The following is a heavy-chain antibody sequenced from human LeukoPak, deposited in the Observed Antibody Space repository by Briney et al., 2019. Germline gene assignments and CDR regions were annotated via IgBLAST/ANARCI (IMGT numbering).Heavy chain of an antibody. J-gene: IGHJ4*02. Sequence: GGSLRLSCAASGFTFSSYEMNWVRQAPGKGLEWVSYISSSGSTIYYADSVKGRFTISRDNAKNSLYLQMNSLRAEDTAVYYCARGGVAAAGGSNYWGQGTLVTVSS. CDR2: ISSSGSTI. CDR1: GFTFSSYE. D-gene: IGHD6-13*01. CDR3: ARGGVAAAGGSNY. V-gene: IGHV3-48*03.